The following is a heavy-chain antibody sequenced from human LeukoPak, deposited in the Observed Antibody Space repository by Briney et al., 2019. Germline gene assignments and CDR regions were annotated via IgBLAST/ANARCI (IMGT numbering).Heavy chain of an antibody. CDR3: ARRAGAYSHPYDY. D-gene: IGHD4/OR15-4a*01. J-gene: IGHJ4*02. CDR1: GFTLSGFG. CDR2: ISSSTTII. V-gene: IGHV3-48*01. Sequence: QSGGSLRLSCAASGFTLSGFGMNWVRQAPGKGLEWVSYISSSTTIIYYADSVKGRFIISRDNAKNSLYLQMNSLRAEDTAVYYCARRAGAYSHPYDYWGQGTLVTVSS.